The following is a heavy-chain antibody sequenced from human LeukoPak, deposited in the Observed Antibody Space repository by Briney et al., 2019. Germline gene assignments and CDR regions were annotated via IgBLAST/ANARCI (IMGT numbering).Heavy chain of an antibody. V-gene: IGHV4-31*03. J-gene: IGHJ3*02. CDR2: IYYSGST. Sequence: SETLSLTCTVSGGSISSGGYYWSWIRQHPGKGLEWIGYIYYSGSTYYNPSLKSRVTISVDTSKNQFSLKLSSVTAADTAVYYCACERWLQSGEHAFDIWGQGTMVTVSS. CDR3: ACERWLQSGEHAFDI. D-gene: IGHD5-24*01. CDR1: GGSISSGGYY.